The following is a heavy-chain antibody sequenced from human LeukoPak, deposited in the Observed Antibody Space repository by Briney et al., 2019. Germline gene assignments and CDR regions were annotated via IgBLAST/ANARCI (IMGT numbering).Heavy chain of an antibody. D-gene: IGHD3-10*01. CDR3: ARAPYYYGSGVIPDAFDI. J-gene: IGHJ3*02. CDR1: GFTVSSNY. V-gene: IGHV3-66*01. Sequence: GGSLRLSCAASGFTVSSNYMSWVRQAPGKGLEWVSVIYSGGSTYYADSVKGRFTISRDNSKNTLYLQMNSLRAEDTAVYYCARAPYYYGSGVIPDAFDIWCQGTMVTVSS. CDR2: IYSGGST.